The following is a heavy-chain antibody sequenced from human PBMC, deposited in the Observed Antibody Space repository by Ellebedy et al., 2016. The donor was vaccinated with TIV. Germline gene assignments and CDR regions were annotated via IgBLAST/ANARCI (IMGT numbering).Heavy chain of an antibody. Sequence: PGGSLRLSCAASGFTFSNYWMSWVRQAPGKGLAWVANIKQDGSEKYYVDSVKGRFTISRDNAKNSLYLQMNSLRAEDTAVYYCASDTDFWSGFAFWGRGTLVSVSS. CDR3: ASDTDFWSGFAF. CDR2: IKQDGSEK. CDR1: GFTFSNYW. D-gene: IGHD3-3*01. V-gene: IGHV3-7*03. J-gene: IGHJ4*02.